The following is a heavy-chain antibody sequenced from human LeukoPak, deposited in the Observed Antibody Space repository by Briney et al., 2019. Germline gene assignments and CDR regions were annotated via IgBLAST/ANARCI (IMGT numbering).Heavy chain of an antibody. CDR1: GGSISSSSYY. D-gene: IGHD1-14*01. Sequence: PSETLSLTCTVSGGSISSSSYYWGWIRQPPGKGLEWIGYIYSCGGTNYNPSLKSRVTISVDTSKNQFSLKLSSVTAADTAVYYCARSERAYINHFDYWGQGAMVTVSS. V-gene: IGHV4-61*05. J-gene: IGHJ4*02. CDR3: ARSERAYINHFDY. CDR2: IYSCGGT.